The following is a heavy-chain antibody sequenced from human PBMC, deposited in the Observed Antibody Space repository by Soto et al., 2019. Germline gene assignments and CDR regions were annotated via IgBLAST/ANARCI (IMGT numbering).Heavy chain of an antibody. CDR1: GGPISSNTYY. CDR2: IYYTGNT. Sequence: ETLSLTCTVSGGPISSNTYYWVWIRQPPGKGLEWIGTIYYTGNTHYNVSLESRVTMSVDTAKNQFSLNLTSVTAADTAVYYCARRASDWVDPWGQGTLVTVSS. CDR3: ARRASDWVDP. V-gene: IGHV4-39*01. J-gene: IGHJ5*02.